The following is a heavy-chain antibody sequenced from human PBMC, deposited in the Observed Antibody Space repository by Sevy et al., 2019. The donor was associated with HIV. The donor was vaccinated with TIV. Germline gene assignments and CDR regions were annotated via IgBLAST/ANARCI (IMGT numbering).Heavy chain of an antibody. CDR3: AKENYYGSGSYYNSGEFDP. J-gene: IGHJ5*02. V-gene: IGHV3-23*01. CDR1: GFTFRSHA. D-gene: IGHD3-10*01. Sequence: GGSLRLSCAASGFTFRSHAMSWVRQAPGKGLEWVSAISGSGGSTYYADSVKGRFTISRDNSKNTLYLQMNSLRAEDTAVYYCAKENYYGSGSYYNSGEFDPWGQGTLVTVSS. CDR2: ISGSGGST.